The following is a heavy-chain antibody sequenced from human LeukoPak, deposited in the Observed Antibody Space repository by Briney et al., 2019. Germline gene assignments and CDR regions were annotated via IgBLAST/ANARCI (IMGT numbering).Heavy chain of an antibody. J-gene: IGHJ4*02. CDR1: GFTFSSYA. D-gene: IGHD4-17*01. CDR3: ANYDDYGDYGSDY. Sequence: PGGSLRLSCAASGFTFSSYAMSWVRQAPGKGLEWVSGISGSGGSTYYADSVKGRFTISRDNSKNTLYLQMNSLRAEDTAVYYCANYDDYGDYGSDYWGQGTLVTVSS. CDR2: ISGSGGST. V-gene: IGHV3-23*01.